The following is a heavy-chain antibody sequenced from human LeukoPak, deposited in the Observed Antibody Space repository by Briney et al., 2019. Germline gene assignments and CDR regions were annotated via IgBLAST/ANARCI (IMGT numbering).Heavy chain of an antibody. V-gene: IGHV3-20*04. D-gene: IGHD2-21*02. CDR3: ARRADTYCGGDCYSS. J-gene: IGHJ5*02. Sequence: GGSLRLSCAASGFTFDDYGMSWVRQAPGKGLEWVSGINWNGGSTGYADSVKGRFTISRDNAKNSLYLQMNSLRAEDTAVYYCARRADTYCGGDCYSSWGQGTLVTVSS. CDR2: INWNGGST. CDR1: GFTFDDYG.